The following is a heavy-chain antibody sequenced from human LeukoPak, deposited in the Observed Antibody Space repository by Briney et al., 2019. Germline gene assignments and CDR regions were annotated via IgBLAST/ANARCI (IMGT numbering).Heavy chain of an antibody. CDR1: GGSFSGYY. D-gene: IGHD2-2*01. J-gene: IGHJ4*02. V-gene: IGHV4-34*01. Sequence: SETLSLTCAVYGGSFSGYYWSWIRQPPGKGLEWIGEINHSGSTNYNPSLKSRVTISVVTSKNQFSLKLSSVTAADTAVYYCARGGYCSSTSCPDYWGQGTLVTVSS. CDR3: ARGGYCSSTSCPDY. CDR2: INHSGST.